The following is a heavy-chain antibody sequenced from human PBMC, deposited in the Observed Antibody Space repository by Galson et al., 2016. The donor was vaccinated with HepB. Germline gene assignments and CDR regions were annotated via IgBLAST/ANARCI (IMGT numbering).Heavy chain of an antibody. CDR2: ISVYNGNT. CDR1: GYTFTNYP. J-gene: IGHJ6*02. D-gene: IGHD4-17*01. CDR3: ARERSAMDV. Sequence: SVKVSCKVSGYTFTNYPIGWVRQAPGQGLEWMGWISVYNGNTNYAQKLKGRFTMTADTSTSTAYMELSSLRSDDTAVYYCARERSAMDVWGQGTTVTVSS. V-gene: IGHV1-18*01.